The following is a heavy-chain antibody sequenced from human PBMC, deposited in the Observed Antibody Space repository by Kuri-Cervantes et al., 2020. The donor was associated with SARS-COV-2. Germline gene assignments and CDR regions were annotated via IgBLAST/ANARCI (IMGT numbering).Heavy chain of an antibody. CDR3: AKALRIVVAPAALGFDYYYGMDV. CDR2: ISFDGDKT. J-gene: IGHJ6*02. CDR1: GFRFGIHA. Sequence: GESLKISCKASGFRFGIHAMHWVRQAPGKGLEWLSFISFDGDKTYYADSVRGRFTISRDNSKNTLYLQMNSLRAEDTAVYYCAKALRIVVAPAALGFDYYYGMDVWGQGTTVTVSS. V-gene: IGHV3-30-3*01. D-gene: IGHD2-2*01.